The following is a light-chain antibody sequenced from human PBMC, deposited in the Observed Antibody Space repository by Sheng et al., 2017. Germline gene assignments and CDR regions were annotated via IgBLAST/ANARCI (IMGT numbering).Light chain of an antibody. V-gene: IGLV1-51*02. CDR1: SSDVGGYNY. CDR2: ENN. CDR3: GTWDISLNAGV. Sequence: QSALTQPPSASGSPGQSVTISCTGTSSDVGGYNYVSWYQQLPGTAPKLLIYENNKRPSGIPDRFSGSKSGTSATLGITGLQTGDEADYYCGTWDISLNAGVLGTGTKVTVL. J-gene: IGLJ1*01.